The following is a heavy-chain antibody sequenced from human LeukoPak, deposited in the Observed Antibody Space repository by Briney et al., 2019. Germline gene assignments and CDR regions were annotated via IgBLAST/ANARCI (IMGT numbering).Heavy chain of an antibody. V-gene: IGHV3-7*05. D-gene: IGHD3-16*02. J-gene: IGHJ6*02. CDR1: GFTFSSYW. CDR3: ARVQVYDYVGGSYPYYYYYYGMDV. Sequence: PGGSLRLSCAASGFTFSSYWMSWVRQAPGKGLEWVANIKQDGSEKYYVDSVKGRFTISRDNAKNSLYLQMNSLRAEDTAVYYCARVQVYDYVGGSYPYYYYYYGMDVWGQGTTVTVSS. CDR2: IKQDGSEK.